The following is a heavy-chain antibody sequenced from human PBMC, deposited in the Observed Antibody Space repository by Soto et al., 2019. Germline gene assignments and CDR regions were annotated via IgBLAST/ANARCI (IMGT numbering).Heavy chain of an antibody. D-gene: IGHD2-15*01. Sequence: QVQLQESGPRLVKPSGTLSLTCAVSGASISSTNWWTWVRQPPGRGLEWIGEIYHTGSTNYNPSLKSRVHISLDQSNNHFSLHLSSVTSADTAVYYCAALPPRIVVVVLPIPTWGQGTLVTVSS. V-gene: IGHV4-4*02. J-gene: IGHJ4*02. CDR2: IYHTGST. CDR3: AALPPRIVVVVLPIPT. CDR1: GASISSTNW.